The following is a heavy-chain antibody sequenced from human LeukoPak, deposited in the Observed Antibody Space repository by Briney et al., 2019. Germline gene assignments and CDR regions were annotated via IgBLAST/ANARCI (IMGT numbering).Heavy chain of an antibody. D-gene: IGHD2-2*01. CDR1: GGTFSSYA. Sequence: GASVKVSCKASGGTFSSYAISWVRQAPGQGLEWMGGIIPIFGTANYAQKFQGRVTITADESTSTAYMELSSLGSEDTAVYYCARIYCSSTSCPPFDYWGQGTLVTVSS. CDR3: ARIYCSSTSCPPFDY. CDR2: IIPIFGTA. J-gene: IGHJ4*02. V-gene: IGHV1-69*13.